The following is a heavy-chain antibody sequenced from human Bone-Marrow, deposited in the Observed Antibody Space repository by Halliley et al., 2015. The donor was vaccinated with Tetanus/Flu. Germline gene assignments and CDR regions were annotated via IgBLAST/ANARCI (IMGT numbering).Heavy chain of an antibody. Sequence: SLRLSCAASGFTFSSYAMSWVRQAPGKGLEWVSGIYDVGSGTFYADSVRGRFTVSRDNSKNMVYLQINSLGAEDTAVYYCAKGFGSGTFNELDYWGQGTLVTVSS. D-gene: IGHD3-10*01. CDR2: IYDVGSGT. CDR1: GFTFSSYA. J-gene: IGHJ4*02. CDR3: AKGFGSGTFNELDY. V-gene: IGHV3-23*01.